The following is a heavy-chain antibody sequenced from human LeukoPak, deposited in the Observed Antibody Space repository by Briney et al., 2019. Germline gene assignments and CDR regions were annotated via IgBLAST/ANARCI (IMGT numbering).Heavy chain of an antibody. Sequence: AGGSLRLSCAAPGFTFSSYAMSWVRQAPGKGLEWVSAISGSGGSTYYADSVKGRFTISRDNSKNTLYLQMNSLRAEDTAVYYCAKESITIFGGPPNWFDPWGQGTLVTVSS. V-gene: IGHV3-23*01. CDR1: GFTFSSYA. CDR2: ISGSGGST. CDR3: AKESITIFGGPPNWFDP. J-gene: IGHJ5*02. D-gene: IGHD3-3*01.